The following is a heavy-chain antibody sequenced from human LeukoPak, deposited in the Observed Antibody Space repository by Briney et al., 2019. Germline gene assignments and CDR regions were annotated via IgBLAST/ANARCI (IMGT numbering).Heavy chain of an antibody. CDR1: GGSISSYY. Sequence: SETLSLTCTVSGGSISSYYWSWIRQPPGKGLEWIGYIYYSGSTNYNPSLKSRVIISVDMSKIQFSLKLSSVTAADTAVYYCARMISSGSMAIVYWGQGTLVTVSS. CDR2: IYYSGST. CDR3: ARMISSGSMAIVY. V-gene: IGHV4-59*01. D-gene: IGHD6-19*01. J-gene: IGHJ4*02.